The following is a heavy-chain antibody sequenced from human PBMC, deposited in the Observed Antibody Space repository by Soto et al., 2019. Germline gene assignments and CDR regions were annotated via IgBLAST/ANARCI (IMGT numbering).Heavy chain of an antibody. V-gene: IGHV3-21*01. CDR1: GFMFSSYN. Sequence: VQLVESGGGLVKPGGSLRLSCEGSGFMFSSYNMNWVRQAPGRGLEWVSFISSSSAYKYYEDAVKGRFTISRENDKNSVYLQMSSLRAEDAGLYYCARSAGYCTDTSCEKGWFDSWGQGTWVTVTS. D-gene: IGHD2-8*02. J-gene: IGHJ5*01. CDR2: ISSSSAYK. CDR3: ARSAGYCTDTSCEKGWFDS.